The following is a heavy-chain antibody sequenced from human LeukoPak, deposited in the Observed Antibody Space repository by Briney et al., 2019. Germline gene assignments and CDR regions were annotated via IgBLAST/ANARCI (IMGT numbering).Heavy chain of an antibody. CDR3: AKDLDCSGGTCHKAFDC. CDR1: GFTLSTYG. V-gene: IGHV3-30*02. CDR2: IRYDGSDK. J-gene: IGHJ4*02. D-gene: IGHD2-15*01. Sequence: GGSLRLSCVASGFTLSTYGMHWVRQAPGKGLEWVAFIRYDGSDKFYGDSVKGRFTTSRDNSKNTLYLQMSRLRVEDTAVYYCAKDLDCSGGTCHKAFDCWGQGTLVSVSS.